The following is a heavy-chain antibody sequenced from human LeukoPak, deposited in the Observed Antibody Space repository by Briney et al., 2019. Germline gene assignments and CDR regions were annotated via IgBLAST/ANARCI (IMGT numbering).Heavy chain of an antibody. CDR2: ISSRSSYI. V-gene: IGHV3-21*06. J-gene: IGHJ5*02. D-gene: IGHD3-10*02. CDR3: VREITMSGGFDP. CDR1: GFTFDDYS. Sequence: GGSLRLSCAASGFTFDDYSMNWVRQAPGKGLEWVSSISSRSSYIFYADSVKGRYSISRDNAKNSLYLQMTSLRVEDTAVYYCVREITMSGGFDPWGQGTLVTVSS.